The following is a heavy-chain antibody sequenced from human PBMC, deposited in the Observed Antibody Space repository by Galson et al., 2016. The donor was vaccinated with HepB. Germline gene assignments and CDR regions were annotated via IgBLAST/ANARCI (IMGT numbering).Heavy chain of an antibody. CDR3: ARNSNYFGSGTYTHFDY. J-gene: IGHJ4*02. D-gene: IGHD3-10*01. CDR2: IDWGDDK. V-gene: IGHV2-70*11. Sequence: PALVKPTQTLTLTCTFSGFSLSTSGMCVNWIRQSPGKALEWLARIDWGDDKYYSTSLKTRLTISKDTSKNQVVLTMTNMDPVDTATYFCARNSNYFGSGTYTHFDYWGQGTLVIVSS. CDR1: GFSLSTSGMC.